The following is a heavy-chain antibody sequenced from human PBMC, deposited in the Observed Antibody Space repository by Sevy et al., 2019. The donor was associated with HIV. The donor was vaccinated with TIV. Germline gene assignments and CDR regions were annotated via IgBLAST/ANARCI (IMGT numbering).Heavy chain of an antibody. V-gene: IGHV4-4*07. CDR1: GGSISSYY. CDR3: ARLGSYYDSSGYYSSAFDI. Sequence: SETLSLTCTVSGGSISSYYWSWIRQPAGKGLEWIRRIYTSGSTNYNPSLKSRVTMSVDTSKNQFSLKLSSVTAADTAVYYCARLGSYYDSSGYYSSAFDIWGQGTMVTVSS. D-gene: IGHD3-22*01. J-gene: IGHJ3*02. CDR2: IYTSGST.